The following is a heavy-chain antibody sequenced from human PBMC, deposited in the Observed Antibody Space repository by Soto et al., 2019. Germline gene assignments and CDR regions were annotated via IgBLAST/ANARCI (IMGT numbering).Heavy chain of an antibody. J-gene: IGHJ3*02. CDR2: IYYSGST. Sequence: QVQLQESGPGLVKPSQTLSLTCTVSGGSISSGDYYWSWIRQPPGKGLEWIGYIYYSGSTYYNPSLKCRVTISVDTSKNQFSLKLSSVTAADTAVYYCAREGYYDSSGYYNNAFDIWGQGTMVTVSS. V-gene: IGHV4-30-4*01. CDR1: GGSISSGDYY. CDR3: AREGYYDSSGYYNNAFDI. D-gene: IGHD3-22*01.